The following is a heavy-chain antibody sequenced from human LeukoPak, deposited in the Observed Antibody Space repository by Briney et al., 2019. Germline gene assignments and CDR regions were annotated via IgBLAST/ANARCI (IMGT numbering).Heavy chain of an antibody. CDR1: GFTFTNYG. CDR3: VKRGGGDHGLDV. V-gene: IGHV3-30*18. CDR2: VSFDGRKT. J-gene: IGHJ6*02. Sequence: PGTSLRLSCEASGFTFTNYGMHWVRQAPGKGPGCVAVVSFDGRKTYYAGFAEGRFTISRDDSNNMVYLQMNSLRTENTAVYHCVKRGGGDHGLDVWGQGTTVVVS. D-gene: IGHD2-21*02.